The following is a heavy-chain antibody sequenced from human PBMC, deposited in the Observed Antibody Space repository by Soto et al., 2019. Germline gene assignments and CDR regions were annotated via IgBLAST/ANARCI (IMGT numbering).Heavy chain of an antibody. D-gene: IGHD1-1*01. CDR3: ARWNRPNDAFDI. CDR2: ISAYNGNT. J-gene: IGHJ3*02. Sequence: ASVKVSCKASGYTFTSYGISWVRQAPGQGLEWMGWISAYNGNTNYAQKLQGRVTMTTDTSTSTAYMELRSLRSDDPAVYYCARWNRPNDAFDIWGQGTMVTVSS. CDR1: GYTFTSYG. V-gene: IGHV1-18*01.